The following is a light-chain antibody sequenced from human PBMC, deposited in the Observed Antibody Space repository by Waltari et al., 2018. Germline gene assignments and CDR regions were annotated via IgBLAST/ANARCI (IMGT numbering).Light chain of an antibody. Sequence: QLVLTQSPSASASLGASVKLTCTLSSGHSSYAIAWHQQQPEEGPRYLMMLNSYGSHSKGAGIPDRFSGSSSGAERYLTISSLQSEDEADYFCQTWGTGSWVFGGGTKLTVL. CDR2: LNSYGSH. CDR1: SGHSSYA. CDR3: QTWGTGSWV. V-gene: IGLV4-69*01. J-gene: IGLJ3*02.